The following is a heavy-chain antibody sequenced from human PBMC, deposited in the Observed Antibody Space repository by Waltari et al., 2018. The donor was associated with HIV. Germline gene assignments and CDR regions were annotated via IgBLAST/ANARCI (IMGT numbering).Heavy chain of an antibody. J-gene: IGHJ6*02. CDR3: ARMKRSYGSGQARYFYFGMDV. Sequence: EVQLVESGGGLVQPGGSLRLSCAASGFSVSDNYMSWVRLAPGKVLQWVSVLYNEGRTQYIDSVKGRLTIFRDNSKNALYLQMNSLRVDDTAVYYCARMKRSYGSGQARYFYFGMDVWGQGTTVIVSS. CDR2: LYNEGRT. V-gene: IGHV3-53*01. CDR1: GFSVSDNY. D-gene: IGHD3-10*01.